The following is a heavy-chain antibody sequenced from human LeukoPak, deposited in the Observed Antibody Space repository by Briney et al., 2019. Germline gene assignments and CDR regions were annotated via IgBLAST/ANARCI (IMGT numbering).Heavy chain of an antibody. CDR3: VKDMNPGGADV. D-gene: IGHD3-10*01. CDR1: GFNSGDNV. CDR2: IYWSSSGT. Sequence: GGSLRLSCVVSGFNSGDNVMHWVRLAAGKGLEWVSGIYWSSSGTGYADSVKGRFTVSRDSAKNSLYLQMNSLRPEDTALYYCVKDMNPGGADVWGQGTTVTVSS. J-gene: IGHJ6*02. V-gene: IGHV3-9*02.